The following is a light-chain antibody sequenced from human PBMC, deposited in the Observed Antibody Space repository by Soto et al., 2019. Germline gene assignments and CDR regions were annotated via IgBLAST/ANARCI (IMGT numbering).Light chain of an antibody. CDR1: TSNFGAGYE. CDR3: QSFDSSLGGVV. CDR2: ENI. J-gene: IGLJ2*01. V-gene: IGLV1-40*01. Sequence: QSVLTQPPSVSGPPGRRVAISCTGTTSNFGAGYEVPWYQQVPGTAPKLLTQENINRPSGVPDRFSGSKSDTSASLAITGLQAEDEADYYCQSFDSSLGGVVFGGGTKLTVL.